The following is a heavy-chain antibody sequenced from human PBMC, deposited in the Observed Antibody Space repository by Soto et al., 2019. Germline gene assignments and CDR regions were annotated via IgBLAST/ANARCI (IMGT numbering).Heavy chain of an antibody. CDR3: AGGWYFFYY. CDR2: ISFDGSNK. CDR1: GFSFSNYG. V-gene: IGHV3-30*03. Sequence: QVQLVESGGGVVQPGRSLRLSCAASGFSFSNYGMHWARQAPGKGLEWVAGISFDGSNKYHADSVKGRFTISRDNSKNTLYLLMNSLRTEDTAVYYCAGGWYFFYYCGQGTLVTVSS. D-gene: IGHD6-19*01. J-gene: IGHJ4*02.